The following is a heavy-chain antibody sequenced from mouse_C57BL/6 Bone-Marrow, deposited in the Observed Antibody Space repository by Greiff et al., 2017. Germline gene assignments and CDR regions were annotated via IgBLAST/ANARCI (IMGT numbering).Heavy chain of an antibody. CDR3: TEGYWAWFAY. CDR2: IDPETGGT. J-gene: IGHJ3*01. Sequence: QVQLKQSGAELVRPGASVTLSCKASGYTFTDYEMHWVKQTPVHGLEWIGAIDPETGGTAYNQKFKGKAILTADKSSSTAYMELRSLTSEDSAVYYWTEGYWAWFAYWGQGTLVTVSA. CDR1: GYTFTDYE. V-gene: IGHV1-15*01. D-gene: IGHD2-3*01.